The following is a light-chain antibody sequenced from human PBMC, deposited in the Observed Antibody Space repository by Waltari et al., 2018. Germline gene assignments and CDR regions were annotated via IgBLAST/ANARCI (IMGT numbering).Light chain of an antibody. V-gene: IGLV2-14*01. Sequence: QSALTQPASVSGSPGQSITISCTGTSSDIGYYNHVSWYQQYPGRAPKLVIYEVNNRPSGVSNRFSGSKSDNTASLTISGLQAEDEAHYYCTSYTISTTWVFGGGTKLTVL. CDR1: SSDIGYYNH. CDR3: TSYTISTTWV. J-gene: IGLJ3*02. CDR2: EVN.